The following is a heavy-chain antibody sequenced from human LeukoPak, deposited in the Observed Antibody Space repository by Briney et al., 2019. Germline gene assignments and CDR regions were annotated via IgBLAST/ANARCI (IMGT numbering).Heavy chain of an antibody. V-gene: IGHV3-21*01. CDR1: GFTFSSYS. Sequence: SGGSLRLSCAASGFTFSSYSMNWVRQAPGKGLEWVSSISSSSSYIYYADSVKGRFTISRDNAKNSLYLQMNSLRAEDTAVYYCARDPTLESITMIVVAPFDYWGQGTLVTVSS. CDR3: ARDPTLESITMIVVAPFDY. D-gene: IGHD3-22*01. CDR2: ISSSSSYI. J-gene: IGHJ4*02.